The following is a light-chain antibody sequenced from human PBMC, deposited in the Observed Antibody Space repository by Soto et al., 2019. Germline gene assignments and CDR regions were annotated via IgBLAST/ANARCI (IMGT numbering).Light chain of an antibody. CDR3: QQYGSSVWT. Sequence: EIVLTQSPGTLSLSPGERATLSCRASLSITNNYLAWYQQKPGQAPRLLLYDASNRATGIPDRFSGSGSGTDLSLTISRLEPEDFAVYYCQQYGSSVWTFGQGTKVEIK. CDR1: LSITNNY. CDR2: DAS. J-gene: IGKJ1*01. V-gene: IGKV3-20*01.